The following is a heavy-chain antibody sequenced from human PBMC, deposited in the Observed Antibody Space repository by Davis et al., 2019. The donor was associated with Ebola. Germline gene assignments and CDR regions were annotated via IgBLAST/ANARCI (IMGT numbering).Heavy chain of an antibody. V-gene: IGHV3-48*04. CDR1: GFTFSSYS. J-gene: IGHJ4*02. D-gene: IGHD5-18*01. CDR2: ISPSASRM. Sequence: PGGSLRLSCAASGFTFSSYSMNWVRQPPEKGLEWVSYISPSASRMFYAESVKGRFTISRDDAKNSLFLQMNSLRVEDTAVYYCVPGTWIRGQGRLVTVSS. CDR3: VPGTWI.